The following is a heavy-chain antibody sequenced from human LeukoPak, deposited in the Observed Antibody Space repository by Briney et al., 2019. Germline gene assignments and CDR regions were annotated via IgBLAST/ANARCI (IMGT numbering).Heavy chain of an antibody. CDR2: ISGTGGTT. V-gene: IGHV3-23*01. J-gene: IGHJ4*02. Sequence: PGGTLRLSCAASGFTFSSYAMSRVREAPGKGLEWVSVISGTGGTTYHADSVRGRLNISRDNSKNTLYVQMNSLRGEDTAVYYCAKGGVIVERGFDYWGQGTLVTVSS. CDR1: GFTFSSYA. D-gene: IGHD2/OR15-2a*01. CDR3: AKGGVIVERGFDY.